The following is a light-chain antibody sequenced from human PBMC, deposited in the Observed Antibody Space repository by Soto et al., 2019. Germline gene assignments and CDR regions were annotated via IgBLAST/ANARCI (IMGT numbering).Light chain of an antibody. CDR2: EVS. V-gene: IGLV2-8*01. Sequence: QSALTQPPSASGSPGQSVTISCTGTSSDVGGYNYVSWYQQHPGKAPKVMIFEVSKRPSGVPDRFSGAKAGNTASLTVSGLQAEEEANYFCRSYAGSNVVFGGGTKVTVL. J-gene: IGLJ2*01. CDR1: SSDVGGYNY. CDR3: RSYAGSNVV.